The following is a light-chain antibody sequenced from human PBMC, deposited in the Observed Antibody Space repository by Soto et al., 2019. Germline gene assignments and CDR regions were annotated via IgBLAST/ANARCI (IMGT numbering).Light chain of an antibody. CDR1: SSNIGRNS. J-gene: IGLJ3*02. CDR2: SNN. V-gene: IGLV1-44*01. Sequence: QPVLTQPPSASGTPGQRVTISCSGSSSNIGRNSVNWYQQVPGMAPKLLINSNNQRPSWVPDRFSGSKSGTSASLAISGLQSEDEADYYCAAWDDSLNGHWVFGGGTKLTVL. CDR3: AAWDDSLNGHWV.